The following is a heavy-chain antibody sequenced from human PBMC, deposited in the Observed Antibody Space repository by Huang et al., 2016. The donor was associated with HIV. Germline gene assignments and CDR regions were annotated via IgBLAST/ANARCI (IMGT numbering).Heavy chain of an antibody. Sequence: QVQLQQWGAELLKPSETLSLTCAVSGGSFSGHYWTWIRQPPGRGVEWIGEISDSGNTTDNPSLKSRVTSAGDTSQSQFSLKLNSVTAADTAIYYCARMFKYDSGGYWGNDAFDIWGQGTMVTVSS. CDR1: GGSFSGHY. CDR2: ISDSGNT. CDR3: ARMFKYDSGGYWGNDAFDI. V-gene: IGHV4-34*02. J-gene: IGHJ3*02. D-gene: IGHD3-22*01.